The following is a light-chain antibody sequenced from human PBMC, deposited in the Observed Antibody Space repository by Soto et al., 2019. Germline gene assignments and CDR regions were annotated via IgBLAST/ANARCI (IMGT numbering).Light chain of an antibody. CDR3: QQINDYPWT. J-gene: IGKJ1*01. Sequence: DIQLTQSPSFLSASVGDRVTITCRASQDIAGYLAWYQHKLGKAPKLLISAASTLQGGVPSRFSGSGSGTIFTLTLSSLQPEDFATYYCQQINDYPWTFGQGTKGEIK. CDR2: AAS. CDR1: QDIAGY. V-gene: IGKV1-9*01.